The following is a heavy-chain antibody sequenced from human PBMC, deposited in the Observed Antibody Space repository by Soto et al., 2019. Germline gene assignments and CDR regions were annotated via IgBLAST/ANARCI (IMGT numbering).Heavy chain of an antibody. J-gene: IGHJ6*02. Sequence: EVQLVESGGGLVEPGKSLRLSCVVSGFTYEDFAMHWVRQAPGKGLEWVSGISWNSASTGYADSVTRRFTISRDNAKNALYLQMRNLTADDAAMYYCVKDFRRYTNGLDVWGPGTSVTVSS. CDR1: GFTYEDFA. V-gene: IGHV3-9*01. CDR2: ISWNSAST. D-gene: IGHD5-18*01. CDR3: VKDFRRYTNGLDV.